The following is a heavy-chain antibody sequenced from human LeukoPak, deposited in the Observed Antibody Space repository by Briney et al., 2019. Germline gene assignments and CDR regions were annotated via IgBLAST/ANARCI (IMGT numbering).Heavy chain of an antibody. CDR3: AKAGGKAQTPFDP. D-gene: IGHD2-15*01. CDR2: ISDDGSDK. CDR1: GFTCTRYG. Sequence: GGSLRLSCAASGFTCTRYGMHWVRQAPGKGLEWVTVISDDGSDKYYVDSVKGRFTISRDNSRNTVYLQMNSLRVEDTAVYYCAKAGGKAQTPFDPWGQGTLVTVSS. V-gene: IGHV3-30*18. J-gene: IGHJ5*02.